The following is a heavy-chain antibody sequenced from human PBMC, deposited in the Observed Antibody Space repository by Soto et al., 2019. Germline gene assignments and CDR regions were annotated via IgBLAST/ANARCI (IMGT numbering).Heavy chain of an antibody. D-gene: IGHD2-15*01. CDR1: GYTFTSYG. V-gene: IGHV1-18*01. CDR2: ISAYNGNT. J-gene: IGHJ4*02. Sequence: QVQLVQSGAEVKKPGASVKVSCKASGYTFTSYGISWVRQSPGQVLEWMGWISAYNGNTNYAQKLQGRVTMTTDTSTSTAHMEMRSLRADDTAVYYCARSEGYCRGGSCYPYYFDYWGQGTLVTVSS. CDR3: ARSEGYCRGGSCYPYYFDY.